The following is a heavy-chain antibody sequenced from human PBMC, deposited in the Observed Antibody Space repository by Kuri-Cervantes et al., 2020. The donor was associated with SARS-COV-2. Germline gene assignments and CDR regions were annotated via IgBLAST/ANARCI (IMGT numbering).Heavy chain of an antibody. V-gene: IGHV4-4*02. Sequence: GSLRLSCVVSGGAINTYNWWTWARQPPGKGLQWIGEIFHDGSTKFNPSLSLRGRVTMSLDKSKNQFSLNLTSVTAADTAVYYCARESTYTFDIWGQGTLVTVSS. CDR2: IFHDGST. D-gene: IGHD2-2*02. CDR1: GGAINTYNW. CDR3: ARESTYTFDI. J-gene: IGHJ3*02.